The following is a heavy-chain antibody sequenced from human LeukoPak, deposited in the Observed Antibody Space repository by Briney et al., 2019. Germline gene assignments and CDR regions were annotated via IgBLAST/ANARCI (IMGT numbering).Heavy chain of an antibody. Sequence: SGGSLRLSCAASGFTFSDYSMNWVRQAPGEGLEWVSSISTSSSYIYYADSVKGRFTISRDNAKNSLYLQMNSLRAEDTAVYYCARAGYSSTWYVAFDIWGQGTMVTVSS. CDR2: ISTSSSYI. CDR3: ARAGYSSTWYVAFDI. V-gene: IGHV3-21*01. D-gene: IGHD6-13*01. J-gene: IGHJ3*02. CDR1: GFTFSDYS.